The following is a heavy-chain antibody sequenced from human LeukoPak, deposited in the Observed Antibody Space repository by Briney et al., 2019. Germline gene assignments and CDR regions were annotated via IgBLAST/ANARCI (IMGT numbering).Heavy chain of an antibody. D-gene: IGHD6-13*01. CDR2: IIPIFGTA. CDR1: GGTFSSYA. Sequence: SVKVSCKASGGTFSSYAISWVRQAPGQGLEWMGGIIPIFGTANYAQKFQGRVTITTDESTSTAYMELSSLRSEDTAVYYCARSYSSSWHPYYFDYWGQGTLVTVSS. CDR3: ARSYSSSWHPYYFDY. J-gene: IGHJ4*02. V-gene: IGHV1-69*05.